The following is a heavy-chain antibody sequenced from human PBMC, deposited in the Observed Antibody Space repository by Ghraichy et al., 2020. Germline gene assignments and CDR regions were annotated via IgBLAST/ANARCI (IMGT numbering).Heavy chain of an antibody. V-gene: IGHV3-33*01. CDR3: ARDLGGYYYGSGSYPTHVDY. J-gene: IGHJ4*02. Sequence: SLRLSCAASGFTFSSYGMHWVRQAPGKGLEWVAVIWYDGSNKYYADSVKGRFTISRDNSKNTLYLQMNSLRAEDTAVYYCARDLGGYYYGSGSYPTHVDYWGQGTLVTVSS. D-gene: IGHD3-10*01. CDR2: IWYDGSNK. CDR1: GFTFSSYG.